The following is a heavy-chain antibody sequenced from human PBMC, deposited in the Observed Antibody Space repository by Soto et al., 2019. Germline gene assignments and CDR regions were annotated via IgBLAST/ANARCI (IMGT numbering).Heavy chain of an antibody. J-gene: IGHJ4*02. D-gene: IGHD6-25*01. CDR2: VNTDESRT. Sequence: GGSLRLSCGASGFTFSSYWMHWVRQAPGKGLVWVSRVNTDESRTSYADSVKGRFTISRDNAKNTLYLQMNSLRAEDTAVYYCARVLNGQRYFDYWGQGTQVTVSS. CDR1: GFTFSSYW. CDR3: ARVLNGQRYFDY. V-gene: IGHV3-74*01.